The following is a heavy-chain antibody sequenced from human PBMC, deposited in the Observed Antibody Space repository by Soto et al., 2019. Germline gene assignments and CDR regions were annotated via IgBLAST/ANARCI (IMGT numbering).Heavy chain of an antibody. CDR1: GYTFTSYY. V-gene: IGHV1-46*01. D-gene: IGHD3-3*01. CDR3: ARDTYDFWSGYYSYYYYGMDV. CDR2: INPSGGST. Sequence: ASVKVSCKASGYTFTSYYMHWVRQAPGQGLEWMGIINPSGGSTSYAQKFQGRVTMTRDTSTSTVYMELSSLRSEDTAVYYCARDTYDFWSGYYSYYYYGMDVWGQGTTVTVPS. J-gene: IGHJ6*02.